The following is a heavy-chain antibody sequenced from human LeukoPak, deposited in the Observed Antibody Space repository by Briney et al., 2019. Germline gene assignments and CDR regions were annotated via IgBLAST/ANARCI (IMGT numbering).Heavy chain of an antibody. CDR2: INHSGST. CDR1: GGSFSGYY. CDR3: ARAGPRQRITMVRGVIKDGDWFDP. D-gene: IGHD3-10*01. Sequence: SETLPLTCAVYGGSFSGYYWSWIRQPPGKGLEWIGEINHSGSTNYNPSLKSRVTISVDTSKNQFSLKLSSVTAADTAVYYCARAGPRQRITMVRGVIKDGDWFDPWGQGTLVTVSS. J-gene: IGHJ5*02. V-gene: IGHV4-34*01.